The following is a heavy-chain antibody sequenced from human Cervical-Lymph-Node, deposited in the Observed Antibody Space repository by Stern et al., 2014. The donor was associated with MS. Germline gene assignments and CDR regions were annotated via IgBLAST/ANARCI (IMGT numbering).Heavy chain of an antibody. CDR2: IRWNSGSI. CDR1: GFPFDDYA. J-gene: IGHJ6*02. V-gene: IGHV3-9*01. CDR3: AKEENPMEGYYGMDV. Sequence: EVQLVQSGGGLVQPGRSLRLSCAAPGFPFDDYAMHRVRQAPGTGLEWVSGIRWNSGSIGYADSVKGRFTISRDNAKNSLYLQMNSLRAEDTALYYCAKEENPMEGYYGMDVWGQGTTVTVSS. D-gene: IGHD3-3*01.